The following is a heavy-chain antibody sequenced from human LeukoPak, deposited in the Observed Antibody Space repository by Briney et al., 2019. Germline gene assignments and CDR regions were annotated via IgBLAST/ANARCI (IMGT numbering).Heavy chain of an antibody. CDR3: ASDPTGYSSGWYRDY. V-gene: IGHV3-48*04. CDR2: ISSSSSTI. D-gene: IGHD6-19*01. Sequence: GGSLRLSCAASGFTFSSYSMNWVRQAPGKGLEWVSYISSSSSTIYYADSVKGRFTISRDNAKNSLYLQMNSLRAEDTAVYYCASDPTGYSSGWYRDYWGQGTLVTVSS. CDR1: GFTFSSYS. J-gene: IGHJ4*02.